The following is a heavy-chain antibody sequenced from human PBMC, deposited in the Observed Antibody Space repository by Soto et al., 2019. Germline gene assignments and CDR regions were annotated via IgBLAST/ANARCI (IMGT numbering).Heavy chain of an antibody. J-gene: IGHJ4*02. CDR1: GGTFSSHG. D-gene: IGHD1-26*01. CDR2: IIPTFGTP. CDR3: ASERSAQYFDF. Sequence: QVQLVQSGTVVQRRGSSVKVSCQASGGTFSSHGMAWVRQAPGQGLEWMGGIIPTFGTPTYAPKFQGRVTRTADESTNTAYMELSSLRSEDTGVYYCASERSAQYFDFWGQGTLITVSS. V-gene: IGHV1-69*01.